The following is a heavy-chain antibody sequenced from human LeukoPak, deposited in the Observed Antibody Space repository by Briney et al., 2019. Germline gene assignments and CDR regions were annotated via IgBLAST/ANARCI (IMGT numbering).Heavy chain of an antibody. CDR2: IQFDGSKK. D-gene: IGHD3-10*01. CDR3: AKELMHYGSGSELDS. Sequence: GGSLRLSCTTSGLRFSGYGFHWVRQAPGKGLQWVSFIQFDGSKKYYGDSVRGRFTISRENSRNTVFLQMSSLRPEDTAIYYCAKELMHYGSGSELDSWGQGTLVTVSS. V-gene: IGHV3-30*02. CDR1: GLRFSGYG. J-gene: IGHJ4*02.